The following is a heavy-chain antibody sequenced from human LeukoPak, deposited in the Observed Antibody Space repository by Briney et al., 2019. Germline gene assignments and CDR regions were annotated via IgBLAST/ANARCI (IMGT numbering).Heavy chain of an antibody. CDR2: ISGSGGST. D-gene: IGHD5-18*01. J-gene: IGHJ4*02. Sequence: GASLELSCAASGFPFSSYAMSWVRQAPGKGLEGVSAISGSGGSTYYPDSVKGRVTISSHNSQKPLYLQVDSPGAEDTAVYYWAHIAGYSYCGEYYFDYRGQGPLVTVS. CDR1: GFPFSSYA. CDR3: AHIAGYSYCGEYYFDY. V-gene: IGHV3-23*01.